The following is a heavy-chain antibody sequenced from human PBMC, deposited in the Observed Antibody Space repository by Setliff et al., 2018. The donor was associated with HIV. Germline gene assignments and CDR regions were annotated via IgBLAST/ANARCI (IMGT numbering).Heavy chain of an antibody. J-gene: IGHJ6*03. CDR3: AGNWGRYYYYYYMDV. D-gene: IGHD7-27*01. Sequence: KPSETLSLTCAVSGGSLTTYYWTWIRQPPGKGLEWIGEITHSGNTNYNPSLKNRVSISFDTSKNQFSLRMGSVTAADTAVYYCAGNWGRYYYYYYMDVWGKGTTVTVSS. CDR1: GGSLTTYY. CDR2: ITHSGNT. V-gene: IGHV4-34*01.